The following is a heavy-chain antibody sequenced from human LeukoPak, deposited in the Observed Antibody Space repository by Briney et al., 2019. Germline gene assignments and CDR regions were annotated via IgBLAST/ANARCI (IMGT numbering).Heavy chain of an antibody. CDR2: INPHSGGT. CDR1: GYTFTSYG. J-gene: IGHJ4*02. V-gene: IGHV1-2*02. CDR3: ARYYSSDY. D-gene: IGHD6-13*01. Sequence: ASVKVSCKASGYTFTSYGISWVRQAPGQGLEWMGWINPHSGGTDHAQKFQGRVTMTRDTSISTAYMELSRLRSDDTAVYYCARYYSSDYWGQGTLVTVSS.